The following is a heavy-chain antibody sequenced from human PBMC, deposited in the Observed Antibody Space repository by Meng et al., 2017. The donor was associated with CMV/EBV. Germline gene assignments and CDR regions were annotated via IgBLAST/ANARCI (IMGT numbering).Heavy chain of an antibody. J-gene: IGHJ4*02. Sequence: GESLMISCAASGFTFSSYWMSWVRQAPGKGLEWVANIKQDGSEKYYVDSVKGRFTIYRDNAKNSLYLQMNSLRAEDTAVYYCARNLALYDYSLLVGATVEDYWGQGTLVTVSS. CDR1: GFTFSSYW. CDR3: ARNLALYDYSLLVGATVEDY. V-gene: IGHV3-7*01. D-gene: IGHD1-26*01. CDR2: IKQDGSEK.